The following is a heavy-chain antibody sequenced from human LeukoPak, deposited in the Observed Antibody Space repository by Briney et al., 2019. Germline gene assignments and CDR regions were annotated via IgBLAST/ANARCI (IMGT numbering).Heavy chain of an antibody. D-gene: IGHD2-8*01. CDR2: ISATGGST. V-gene: IGHV3-23*01. CDR1: KFTFSNYG. CDR3: AKEEYCTNGVCYTIYYFDY. J-gene: IGHJ4*02. Sequence: TGGSLRLSCTASKFTFSNYGMQWVRQAPGKGLEWVSTISATGGSTYYADSVKGRFTISRDNSKNTLYLQMNSLRAEDTAVYYCAKEEYCTNGVCYTIYYFDYWGQGTLVTVSS.